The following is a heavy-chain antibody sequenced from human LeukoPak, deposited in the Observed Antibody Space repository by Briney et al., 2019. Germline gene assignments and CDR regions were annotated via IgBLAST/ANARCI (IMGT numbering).Heavy chain of an antibody. D-gene: IGHD1-7*01. J-gene: IGHJ6*02. V-gene: IGHV1-46*01. CDR2: INPSGGST. CDR1: GYTFTSYY. Sequence: GASVKVSCKASGYTFTSYYMHWVRQAPGQGLEWMGIINPSGGSTSYAQKFQGRVTITRDTSASTAYMELTSLRSEDTAVYYCARGPGITGTAPGMDVWGQGTTVTVSS. CDR3: ARGPGITGTAPGMDV.